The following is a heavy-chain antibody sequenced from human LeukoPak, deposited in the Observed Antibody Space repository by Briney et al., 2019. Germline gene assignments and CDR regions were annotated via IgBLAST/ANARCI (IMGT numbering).Heavy chain of an antibody. D-gene: IGHD2-2*01. J-gene: IGHJ4*02. CDR2: IIPILGIA. CDR1: GYTFTSYG. CDR3: ARDPSDIVVVPAAPDDY. V-gene: IGHV1-69*04. Sequence: GASVKVSCKASGYTFTSYGISWVRQAPGQGLEWMGRIIPILGIANYAQKFQGRVTITADKSTSTAYMELSSLRSEDTAVYYCARDPSDIVVVPAAPDDYWGQGTLVTVSS.